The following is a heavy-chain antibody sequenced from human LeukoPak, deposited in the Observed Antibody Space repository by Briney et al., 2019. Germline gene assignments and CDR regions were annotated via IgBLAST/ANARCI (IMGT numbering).Heavy chain of an antibody. J-gene: IGHJ4*02. CDR1: GGSINNYY. V-gene: IGHV4-59*12. CDR3: ARDEYGGPFDY. D-gene: IGHD4/OR15-4a*01. CDR2: MSYSGNT. Sequence: SETLSLTRTVSGGSINNYYWNWIRQPPGKGLEWIGYMSYSGNTYYNPSLKSRVTISVGMSKNQFYLQMSSVTAADTAVYYCARDEYGGPFDYWGQGALVTVSS.